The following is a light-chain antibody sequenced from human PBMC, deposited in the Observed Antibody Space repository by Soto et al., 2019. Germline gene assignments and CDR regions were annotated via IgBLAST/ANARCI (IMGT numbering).Light chain of an antibody. V-gene: IGKV4-1*01. CDR3: QQYYTNPIT. CDR1: QSVLYSANNKNY. CDR2: WAS. Sequence: DIVMTQSPDSLAVSLGERATINCKSSQSVLYSANNKNYLAWYQQKPGQPPKLLIYWASIRESGVPDRFSGSGSWTDFTLTISSLQAEDVAVYYCQQYYTNPITFGQGTRLEIK. J-gene: IGKJ5*01.